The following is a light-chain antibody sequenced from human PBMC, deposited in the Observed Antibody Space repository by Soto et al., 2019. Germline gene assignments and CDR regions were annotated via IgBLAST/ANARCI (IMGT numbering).Light chain of an antibody. V-gene: IGLV2-23*01. J-gene: IGLJ1*01. Sequence: QSVLTQPASVSGSPGQSITISCTGTSTDVGSHKLVSWYQQYPGNAPKLIIFEAYKRPSGVSNRFSGSKSGSTASLTISGLQAEEEADYYCCSNAVGSTYVFGTGTKLTVL. CDR1: STDVGSHKL. CDR3: CSNAVGSTYV. CDR2: EAY.